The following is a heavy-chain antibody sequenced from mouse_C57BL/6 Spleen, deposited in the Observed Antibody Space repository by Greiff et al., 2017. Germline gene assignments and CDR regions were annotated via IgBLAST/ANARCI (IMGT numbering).Heavy chain of an antibody. CDR2: IDPSDSYT. CDR1: GYTFTSYW. D-gene: IGHD1-1*01. J-gene: IGHJ3*01. Sequence: QVQLQQPGAELVRPGTSVKLSCKASGYTFTSYWMHWVKQRPGQGLEWIGVIDPSDSYTNYNQKFKGKATLTVDTSSSTAYMQLSSLTSEDSAVYYCARERDYYGSSYLAWFAYWGQGTLVTVSA. CDR3: ARERDYYGSSYLAWFAY. V-gene: IGHV1-59*01.